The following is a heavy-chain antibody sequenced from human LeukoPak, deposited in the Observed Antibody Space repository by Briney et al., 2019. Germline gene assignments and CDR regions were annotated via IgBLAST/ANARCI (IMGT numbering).Heavy chain of an antibody. Sequence: LRLSCAASGFTFSSYGMQWVRQPPGKGLEWIGEINHSGSTNYNPSLKSRVTISVDTSKNQFSLKLSSVTAADTAVYYCARRNYYYYYYMDVWGKGTTVTISS. J-gene: IGHJ6*03. CDR1: GFTFSSYG. V-gene: IGHV4-34*01. CDR3: ARRNYYYYYYMDV. CDR2: INHSGST.